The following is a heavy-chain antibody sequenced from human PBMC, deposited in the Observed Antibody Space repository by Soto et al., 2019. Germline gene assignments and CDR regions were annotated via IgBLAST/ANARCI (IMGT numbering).Heavy chain of an antibody. Sequence: SETLSLTCTVSGGSISGGVYYWSWIRHHPGKGLEWIGYIYYSGSTYYNPSLKSRVTISVDTSKNQFSLKLSSVTAADTAVYYCASAPEVCSSTSCRYYYYGMDVWGQGTTVTVSS. CDR2: IYYSGST. CDR1: GGSISGGVYY. CDR3: ASAPEVCSSTSCRYYYYGMDV. D-gene: IGHD2-2*01. J-gene: IGHJ6*02. V-gene: IGHV4-31*03.